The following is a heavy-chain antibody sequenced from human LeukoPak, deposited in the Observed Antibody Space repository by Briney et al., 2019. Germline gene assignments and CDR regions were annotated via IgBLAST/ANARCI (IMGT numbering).Heavy chain of an antibody. CDR3: ARRYYGSGSYHFDY. CDR1: GDSISNYY. V-gene: IGHV4-59*04. CDR2: IYYSGST. J-gene: IGHJ4*02. D-gene: IGHD3-10*01. Sequence: PSETLSLTCTVSGDSISNYYWSWIRQPPGKGLEWIGYIYYSGSTYYNPSLKSRVTMSVDTSKNQFSLKLSSVTAADTAVYYCARRYYGSGSYHFDYWGQGTLVTVSS.